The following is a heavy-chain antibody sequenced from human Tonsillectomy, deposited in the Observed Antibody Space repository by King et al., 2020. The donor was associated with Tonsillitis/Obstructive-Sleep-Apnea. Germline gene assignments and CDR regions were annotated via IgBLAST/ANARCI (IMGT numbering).Heavy chain of an antibody. CDR3: TTEADTMVRGVIPLAFDY. D-gene: IGHD3-10*01. V-gene: IGHV3-15*01. Sequence: VQLVESGGGLVKPGGSLRLSCAASGFTLSNAWMSWVRQAPGKGLEWVGRIKSKTDGGTTDYAAPMKGRFTISRDDSKNTLYLQMNSLKTEDTAVYYCTTEADTMVRGVIPLAFDYWGQGTLVTVSS. CDR1: GFTLSNAW. CDR2: IKSKTDGGTT. J-gene: IGHJ4*02.